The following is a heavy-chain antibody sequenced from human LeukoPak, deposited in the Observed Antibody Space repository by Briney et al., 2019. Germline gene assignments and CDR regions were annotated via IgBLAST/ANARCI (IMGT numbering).Heavy chain of an antibody. D-gene: IGHD3-22*01. Sequence: SETLSLTCTVSGGSISSSSYYWGWIRQPPGEGLEWIGSIYYSGSTYYNPSLKSRVTISVDTSKNQFSLKLSSVTAADTAVYYCASTYYYDSSGYYPNWFDPWGQGTLVTVSS. V-gene: IGHV4-39*01. CDR2: IYYSGST. CDR3: ASTYYYDSSGYYPNWFDP. J-gene: IGHJ5*02. CDR1: GGSISSSSYY.